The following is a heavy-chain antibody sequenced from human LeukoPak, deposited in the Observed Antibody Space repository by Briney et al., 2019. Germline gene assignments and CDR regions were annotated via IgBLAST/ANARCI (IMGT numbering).Heavy chain of an antibody. CDR2: IITNVAST. CDR3: ALAFSGYDRWFPEPPDQ. V-gene: IGHV1-69*13. Sequence: ASVKVSCKASGSAFSGYTITWVRQAPGQGLEWVGGIITNVASTNYAQKFQGRVTISADDSTSTAYMQLRSLTSEDTAFYYCALAFSGYDRWFPEPPDQWGQGTLVTVSS. D-gene: IGHD5-12*01. J-gene: IGHJ4*02. CDR1: GSAFSGYT.